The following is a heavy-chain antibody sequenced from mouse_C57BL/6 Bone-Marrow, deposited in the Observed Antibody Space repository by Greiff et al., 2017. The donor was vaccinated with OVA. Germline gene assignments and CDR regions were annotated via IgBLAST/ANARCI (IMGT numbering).Heavy chain of an antibody. CDR2: IDPENGDT. CDR1: GFNIKDDY. CDR3: TSFHGVAY. J-gene: IGHJ3*01. Sequence: EVKLQESGAELVRPGASVKLSCTASGFNIKDDYMHWVKQRPEQGLEWIGWIDPENGDTEYASKFQGKATITADTSSNTAYLQLSSLTSEDTAVYYCTSFHGVAYWGQGTLVTVSA. V-gene: IGHV14-4*01.